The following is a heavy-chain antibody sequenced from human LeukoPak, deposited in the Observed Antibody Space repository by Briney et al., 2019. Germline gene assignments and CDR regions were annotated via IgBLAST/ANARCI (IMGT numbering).Heavy chain of an antibody. CDR2: ISYGGSNK. CDR1: GFTFSNYA. Sequence: GGSLRLSCVASGFTFSNYAMHWVRQAPGKGLEWVAVISYGGSNKNYADSVKGRFTISRDNSKNTLYLQMISLRAKDTAVYYCARGQFRLSDYDSSGFDYWGQGTLVTVSS. V-gene: IGHV3-30*04. D-gene: IGHD3-22*01. J-gene: IGHJ4*02. CDR3: ARGQFRLSDYDSSGFDY.